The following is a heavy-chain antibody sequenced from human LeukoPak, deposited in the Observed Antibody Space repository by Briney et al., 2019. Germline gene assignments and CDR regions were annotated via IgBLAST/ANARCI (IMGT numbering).Heavy chain of an antibody. D-gene: IGHD3-22*01. Sequence: SETLSLTCTVSGGSISSYYWSWIRQPPGKGLEWIGYIYYSGSTNYNPSLKSRVTISVDTSKNQFSLKLSSVTAADTAVYYCAKEGYDSSGYYYAYFQHWGQGTLVTVSS. CDR1: GGSISSYY. CDR3: AKEGYDSSGYYYAYFQH. J-gene: IGHJ1*01. CDR2: IYYSGST. V-gene: IGHV4-59*01.